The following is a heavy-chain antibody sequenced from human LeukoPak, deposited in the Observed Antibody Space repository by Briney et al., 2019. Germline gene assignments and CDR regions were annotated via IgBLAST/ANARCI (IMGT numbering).Heavy chain of an antibody. V-gene: IGHV4-39*07. CDR1: GGSISSSSYY. J-gene: IGHJ3*02. CDR3: ARGYSSSWYTARGAFDI. CDR2: IYYSGST. Sequence: SETLSLTCTVSGGSISSSSYYWGWIRQPPGKGLEWIGSIYYSGSTYYNPSLKSRVTISVDTSKNQFSLKLSSVTAADTAVYYCARGYSSSWYTARGAFDIWGQGTMVTVSS. D-gene: IGHD6-13*01.